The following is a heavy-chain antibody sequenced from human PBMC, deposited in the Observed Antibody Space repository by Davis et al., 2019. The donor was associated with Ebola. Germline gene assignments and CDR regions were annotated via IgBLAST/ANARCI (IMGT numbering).Heavy chain of an antibody. V-gene: IGHV1-18*01. J-gene: IGHJ5*02. Sequence: ASVKVSCKASGYSFTNYGVNWVRQAPGQGLEWMGWISGYNGNTNYAQKVQGRVTLAYMELSGLRFDDTAVYYCARGKWFDPWGQGTPVSVTS. CDR3: ARGKWFDP. CDR2: ISGYNGNT. CDR1: GYSFTNYG.